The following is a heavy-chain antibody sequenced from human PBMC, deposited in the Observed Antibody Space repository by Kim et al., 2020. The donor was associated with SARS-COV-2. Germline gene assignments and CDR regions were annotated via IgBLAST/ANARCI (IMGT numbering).Heavy chain of an antibody. CDR2: IYYSGST. CDR3: ARDLSGGYDLGYWFDP. Sequence: SETLSLTCTVSGGSISSYYWSWIRQPPGKGLEWIGYIYYSGSTNYNPSLKSRVTISVDTSKNQFSLKLSSVTAADTAVYYCARDLSGGYDLGYWFDPWGQGTLVTVSS. D-gene: IGHD5-12*01. V-gene: IGHV4-59*13. J-gene: IGHJ5*02. CDR1: GGSISSYY.